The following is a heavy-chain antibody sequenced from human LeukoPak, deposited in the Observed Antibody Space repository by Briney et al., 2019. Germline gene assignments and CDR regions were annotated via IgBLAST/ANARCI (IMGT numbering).Heavy chain of an antibody. J-gene: IGHJ4*02. V-gene: IGHV1-2*02. D-gene: IGHD2-2*01. CDR1: GYTFTSYD. CDR3: TILNPDQV. Sequence: GASVRVSCKASGYTFTSYDINWVRQAPGQGLEWMGWINPKIGGTNYAQKFQGRVTMTRDTSISTAYMELSSLRSDDTAVFYCTILNPDQVWGQGTLVTVSS. CDR2: INPKIGGT.